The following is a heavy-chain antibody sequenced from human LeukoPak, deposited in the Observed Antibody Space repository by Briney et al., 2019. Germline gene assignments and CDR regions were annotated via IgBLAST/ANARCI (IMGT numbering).Heavy chain of an antibody. CDR2: ISSSGSTI. J-gene: IGHJ6*03. Sequence: GGSLRLSCAASGFTFSDYYMSWIRQAPGKGLEWVSYISSSGSTIYYADSVKGRFTISRDNAKNSLYLQMNSLRAEDTAVYYCARKLNSAGYYYMDVWGKGTTVTISS. CDR3: ARKLNSAGYYYMDV. V-gene: IGHV3-11*04. CDR1: GFTFSDYY. D-gene: IGHD4-23*01.